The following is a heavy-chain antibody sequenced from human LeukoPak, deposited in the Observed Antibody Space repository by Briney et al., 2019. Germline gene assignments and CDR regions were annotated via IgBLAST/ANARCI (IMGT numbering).Heavy chain of an antibody. Sequence: GASVKVSCKVSGSTLTELSMHWVRQAPGKGLEWMGGFDPEDGETIYAQKFQGRVTMTEDTSTDTAYMELSSLRSEDTAVYYCATGVTRGRDWLGALFDYWGQGTLVTVSS. CDR3: ATGVTRGRDWLGALFDY. V-gene: IGHV1-24*01. D-gene: IGHD3/OR15-3a*01. J-gene: IGHJ4*02. CDR2: FDPEDGET. CDR1: GSTLTELS.